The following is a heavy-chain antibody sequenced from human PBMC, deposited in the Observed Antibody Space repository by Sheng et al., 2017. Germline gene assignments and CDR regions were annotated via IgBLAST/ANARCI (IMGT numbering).Heavy chain of an antibody. Sequence: QVQLQQWGAGLLKPSETLSLTCAVYGGSFSGYYWSWIRQPPGKGLEWIGEINHSGSTNYNPSLKSRVTISVDTSKNQFSLKLSSVTAADTAVYYCARGRYDSSGYYYGGVYFDYWGQGTLVTVSS. CDR2: INHSGST. D-gene: IGHD3-22*01. CDR1: GGSFSGYY. V-gene: IGHV4-34*01. J-gene: IGHJ4*02. CDR3: ARGRYDSSGYYYGGVYFDY.